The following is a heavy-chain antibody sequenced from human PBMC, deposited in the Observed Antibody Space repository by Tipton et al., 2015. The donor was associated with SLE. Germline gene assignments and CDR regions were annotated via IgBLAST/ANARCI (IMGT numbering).Heavy chain of an antibody. Sequence: SLRLSCAASGFTFDDYAMHWVRQAPGKGLEWVSLISWDGGSTYYADSVKGRFTISRDNSKNSLYLQMNSLRAEDTALYYCAKHRGTGGWYGGFDYWGQGALVTVSS. J-gene: IGHJ4*02. CDR1: GFTFDDYA. CDR2: ISWDGGST. D-gene: IGHD6-19*01. V-gene: IGHV3-43D*04. CDR3: AKHRGTGGWYGGFDY.